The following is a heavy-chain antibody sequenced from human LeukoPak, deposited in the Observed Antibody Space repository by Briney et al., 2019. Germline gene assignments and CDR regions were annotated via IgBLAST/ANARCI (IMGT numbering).Heavy chain of an antibody. V-gene: IGHV4-34*01. Sequence: PSETLSLTCAVYGESFSGYYWSWIRQSSGKGLEWIGEIHNSGTTNYNPSLNSRVTISEDTSKNQFYLNLSSVTAADTAVYYCARRYYYNLGSFPFDFWGQGTLVTVSS. CDR2: IHNSGTT. D-gene: IGHD3-10*01. J-gene: IGHJ4*02. CDR3: ARRYYYNLGSFPFDF. CDR1: GESFSGYY.